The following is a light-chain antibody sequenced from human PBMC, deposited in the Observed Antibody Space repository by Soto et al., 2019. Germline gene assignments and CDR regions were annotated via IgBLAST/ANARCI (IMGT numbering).Light chain of an antibody. Sequence: EIVMTQSPATLSVSPVEGATLSCMASQSVSSKLAWYQQKPGQAPRLLIYGASTRATGIPASFSGSGSGTEFTLIISSLQSEDSAVYYCQQYNSWLWTFGQGTKVDIK. CDR2: GAS. CDR3: QQYNSWLWT. V-gene: IGKV3-15*01. CDR1: QSVSSK. J-gene: IGKJ1*01.